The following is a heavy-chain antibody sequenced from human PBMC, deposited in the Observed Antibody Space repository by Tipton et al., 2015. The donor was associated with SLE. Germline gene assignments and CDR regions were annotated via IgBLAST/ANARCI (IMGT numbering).Heavy chain of an antibody. CDR3: AGLGGATNLGAYFFDY. Sequence: TLSLTCTASGGSISSSSYYWGWIRQPPGKGLEWIGSIYYSGSTYYNPSLKSRVTISVDTSKSQFSLKLSSVTAADTAVYYCAGLGGATNLGAYFFDYWGQGTLVTVSS. CDR2: IYYSGST. J-gene: IGHJ4*02. CDR1: GGSISSSSYY. V-gene: IGHV4-39*01. D-gene: IGHD1-26*01.